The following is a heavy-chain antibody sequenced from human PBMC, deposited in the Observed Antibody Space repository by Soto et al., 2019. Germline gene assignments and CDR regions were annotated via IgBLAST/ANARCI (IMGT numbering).Heavy chain of an antibody. D-gene: IGHD6-6*01. CDR1: GFTFSSYA. V-gene: IGHV3-23*01. Sequence: EVQLLESGGGLVQPGGSLRLSCAGSGFTFSSYAMSCVRQAPGKGLEWVSTISGSGVSTYYADSMKGRFTISRDNSKNTLFLQMNSLRAEDTAIYYCANEQLSDYWGQGTLVTVSS. CDR2: ISGSGVST. CDR3: ANEQLSDY. J-gene: IGHJ4*02.